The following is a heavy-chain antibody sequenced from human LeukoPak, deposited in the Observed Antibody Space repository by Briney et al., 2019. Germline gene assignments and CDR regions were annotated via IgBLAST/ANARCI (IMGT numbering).Heavy chain of an antibody. V-gene: IGHV3-23*01. CDR1: GFTFSSYA. CDR3: AKERLWYYDFWSGYFDH. J-gene: IGHJ4*02. CDR2: ISGSGGST. D-gene: IGHD3-3*01. Sequence: PGGSLRLSCAASGFTFSSYAMSWVRQAPGKGLEWVSAISGSGGSTYYADSVKGRFTISRDNSKNTLYLQMNSLRAEDTAVYYCAKERLWYYDFWSGYFDHWGQGTLVTVSS.